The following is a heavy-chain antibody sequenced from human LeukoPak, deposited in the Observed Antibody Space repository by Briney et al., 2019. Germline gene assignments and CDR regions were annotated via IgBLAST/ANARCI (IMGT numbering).Heavy chain of an antibody. V-gene: IGHV3-7*01. CDR1: GFTFSNYL. CDR2: IKQDGSDK. Sequence: GGSLRLSCAASGFTFSNYLMSWVRQAPGKGLEWVATIKQDGSDKYYVDSVKGRFTISRDNAKNSLYLQMNSLRAEDTAVYYCARVRASAACSFDYWGQGTLVTVSS. CDR3: ARVRASAACSFDY. D-gene: IGHD6-25*01. J-gene: IGHJ4*02.